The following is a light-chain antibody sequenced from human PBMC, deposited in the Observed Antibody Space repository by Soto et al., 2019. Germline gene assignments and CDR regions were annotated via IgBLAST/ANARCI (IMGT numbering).Light chain of an antibody. CDR1: QSIGSY. V-gene: IGKV1-39*01. Sequence: MTQSPSSLFTPVGDGATIPCRASQSIGSYLSWYQQKPGKAPKLLINEASTLQSGVPSRFSGSGSGTDFILAISSLQPEDFATYYCQQSTSTPQTFGRGTKVDIK. J-gene: IGKJ4*01. CDR2: EAS. CDR3: QQSTSTPQT.